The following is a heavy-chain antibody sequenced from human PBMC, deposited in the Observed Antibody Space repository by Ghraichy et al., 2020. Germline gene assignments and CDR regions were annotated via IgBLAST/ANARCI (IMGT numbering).Heavy chain of an antibody. J-gene: IGHJ4*02. V-gene: IGHV3-21*01. Sequence: GGSLRLSCAASGFTFSSYSMNWVRQAPGKGLEWVSSISSSSSYIYYADSVKGRFTISRDNAKKSLYLQMNSLRAEDTAVYYCARDASTGDPRFDYWGQGTLVTVSS. D-gene: IGHD7-27*01. CDR2: ISSSSSYI. CDR1: GFTFSSYS. CDR3: ARDASTGDPRFDY.